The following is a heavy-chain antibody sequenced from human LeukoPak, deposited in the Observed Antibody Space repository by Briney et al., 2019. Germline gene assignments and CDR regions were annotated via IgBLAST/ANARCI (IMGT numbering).Heavy chain of an antibody. CDR3: ARAVFPDSFDY. V-gene: IGHV3-64*01. CDR1: GFTFSSYA. Sequence: PGGSLRLSCAASGFTFSSYAMHWVRQAPGKGLEYVSAISSNGGSTYYANSVKGRFTISRDNSKNTLYLQMGSLRAEDMAVYYCARAVFPDSFDYWGQGTLVTVPS. CDR2: ISSNGGST. J-gene: IGHJ4*02. D-gene: IGHD1-14*01.